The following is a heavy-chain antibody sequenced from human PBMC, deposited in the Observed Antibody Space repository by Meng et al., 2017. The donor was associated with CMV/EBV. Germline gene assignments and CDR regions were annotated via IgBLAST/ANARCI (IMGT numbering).Heavy chain of an antibody. D-gene: IGHD6-13*01. CDR1: GFTFDDYA. V-gene: IGHV3-9*01. J-gene: IGHJ4*02. Sequence: GGPLRLSCAASGFTFDDYAMHWVRQAPGKGLEWVSGISWNSGSIGYADSVKGRFTISRDNAKNSLYLQMNSLRAEDTALYYCAKDRGSWYGGLDYWGQGTLVTVSS. CDR3: AKDRGSWYGGLDY. CDR2: ISWNSGSI.